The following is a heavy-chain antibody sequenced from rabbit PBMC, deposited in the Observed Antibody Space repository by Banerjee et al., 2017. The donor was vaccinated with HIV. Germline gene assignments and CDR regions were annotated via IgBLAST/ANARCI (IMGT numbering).Heavy chain of an antibody. Sequence: QSLEESGGDLVKPGASLTLTCTASGFSFSSSYYMCWVRQAPGKGLEWIACIYTGSSGSTYYASWAKGRFTISKTSSTTVTLQMTSLTVADTATYFCARDDSSDWGGEYVFNLWGQGTLVTVS. CDR2: IYTGSSGST. J-gene: IGHJ4*01. D-gene: IGHD4-1*01. V-gene: IGHV1S40*01. CDR1: GFSFSSSYY. CDR3: ARDDSSDWGGEYVFNL.